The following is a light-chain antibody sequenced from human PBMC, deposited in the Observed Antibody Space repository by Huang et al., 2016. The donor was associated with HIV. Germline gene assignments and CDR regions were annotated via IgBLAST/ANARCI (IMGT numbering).Light chain of an antibody. CDR2: WAS. Sequence: DIVMTQSPDSLTVSLGGRATIKCRSSQRFLYSSNSKNYVAWVQQKPGRAPRLLIYWASARESGVPDRFSGSGSGTDFTLTIDRLEAEDAAIYYCQQYYRLPQTFGQGTRVEIK. CDR1: QRFLYSSNSKNY. V-gene: IGKV4-1*01. J-gene: IGKJ1*01. CDR3: QQYYRLPQT.